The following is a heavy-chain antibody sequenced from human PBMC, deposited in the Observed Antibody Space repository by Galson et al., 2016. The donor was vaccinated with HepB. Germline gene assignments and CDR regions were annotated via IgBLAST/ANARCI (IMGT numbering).Heavy chain of an antibody. CDR3: ARELSSSWYMRKYFDY. J-gene: IGHJ4*02. CDR1: GFTFSSYW. Sequence: SLRLSCAASGFTFSSYWMNWVRQAPGKGLEWVANIKQDGSEKYYVDSVKGRFTISGDNAKNSLYLQMNSLRAEDTAVYYCARELSSSWYMRKYFDYWGQGTLVTVSS. D-gene: IGHD6-13*01. V-gene: IGHV3-7*01. CDR2: IKQDGSEK.